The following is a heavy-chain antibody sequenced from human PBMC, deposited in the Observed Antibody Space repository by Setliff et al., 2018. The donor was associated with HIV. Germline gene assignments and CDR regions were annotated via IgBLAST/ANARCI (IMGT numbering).Heavy chain of an antibody. CDR1: GFTFSNAW. V-gene: IGHV3-15*01. Sequence: GGSLRLSCAGSGFTFSNAWISWIRQAPVKGLEWVARLKSNAEGWTADYAAPVSRRFTISRDDSKNTLYLLMNSLKVEDTALYYCTTLLSVVGTDVFDIWGQGTMVTVSS. D-gene: IGHD2-15*01. CDR2: LKSNAEGWTA. J-gene: IGHJ3*02. CDR3: TTLLSVVGTDVFDI.